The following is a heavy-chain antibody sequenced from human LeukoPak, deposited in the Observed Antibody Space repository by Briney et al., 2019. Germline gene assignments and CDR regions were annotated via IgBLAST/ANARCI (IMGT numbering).Heavy chain of an antibody. D-gene: IGHD3-3*01. CDR2: MNPNSGNT. Sequence: GASVKVSCKASGYTFTSYDINWVRQATGQGLEWMGWMNPNSGNTGYAQKFQGRVTMTRNTSISTAYMELSSLRSEDTAVYYCARLYYHFWSGYFHYYYYGMDVWGQGTTVTVSS. CDR3: ARLYYHFWSGYFHYYYYGMDV. J-gene: IGHJ6*02. CDR1: GYTFTSYD. V-gene: IGHV1-8*01.